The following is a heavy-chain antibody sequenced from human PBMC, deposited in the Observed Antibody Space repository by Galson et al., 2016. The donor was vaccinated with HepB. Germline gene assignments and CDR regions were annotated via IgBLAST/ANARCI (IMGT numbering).Heavy chain of an antibody. D-gene: IGHD3-22*01. J-gene: IGHJ6*02. CDR1: GFTFSNYN. V-gene: IGHV3-21*01. CDR2: ISGTNGFI. CDR3: ARDLDSRYYYSYRVMDV. Sequence: SLRLSCAASGFTFSNYNMNWVRQAPGKGLEWVSSISGTNGFIYQADSVKGRFTISRDNAKNSLYLQMSSLRADDTAVYFCARDLDSRYYYSYRVMDVWGHGPTVTVSS.